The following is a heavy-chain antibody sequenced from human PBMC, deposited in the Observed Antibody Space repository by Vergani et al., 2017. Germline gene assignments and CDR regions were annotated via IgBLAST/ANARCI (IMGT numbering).Heavy chain of an antibody. D-gene: IGHD3-22*01. CDR2: IYYSGST. Sequence: QVQLQESGPGLVKPSETLSLTCTVSGGSISSSYWSWIRQPPGKGLEWIGYIYYSGSTNYNPSLKSRVTISVDTSKNQFSLKLSSVTAADTAVYYCSRGRYYDSSGYYYLFDYWGQGTLVTVSS. CDR3: SRGRYYDSSGYYYLFDY. J-gene: IGHJ4*02. V-gene: IGHV4-59*01. CDR1: GGSISSSY.